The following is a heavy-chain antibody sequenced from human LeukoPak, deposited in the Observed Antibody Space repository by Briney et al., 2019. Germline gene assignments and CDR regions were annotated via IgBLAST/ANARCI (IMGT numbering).Heavy chain of an antibody. CDR1: GYTFTSYD. J-gene: IGHJ2*01. V-gene: IGHV1-69*13. CDR3: ARDGPRSGSYLNWYFDL. Sequence: ASVKVSCKASGYTFTSYDINWVRQATGQGLEWMGGIIPIFGTANYAQKFQGRVTITADESTSTAYMELSSLRSEDTAVYYCARDGPRSGSYLNWYFDLWGRGTLVTVSS. CDR2: IIPIFGTA. D-gene: IGHD1-26*01.